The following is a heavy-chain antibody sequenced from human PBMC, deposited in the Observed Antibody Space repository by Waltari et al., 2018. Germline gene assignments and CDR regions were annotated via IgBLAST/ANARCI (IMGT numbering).Heavy chain of an antibody. V-gene: IGHV3-49*04. Sequence: EVQLVESGGGLVQPGRSLRLSCTASGLTFGDYAMSWVRQAPGKGLEGVGFIRSKAYGGTTEYAASVKGRFTISRDDSKSIAYLQMNSLKTEDTAVYYCTRDPPLRFLEWLLSQQGDVWGKGTTVTVSS. J-gene: IGHJ6*04. CDR2: IRSKAYGGTT. CDR1: GLTFGDYA. CDR3: TRDPPLRFLEWLLSQQGDV. D-gene: IGHD3-3*01.